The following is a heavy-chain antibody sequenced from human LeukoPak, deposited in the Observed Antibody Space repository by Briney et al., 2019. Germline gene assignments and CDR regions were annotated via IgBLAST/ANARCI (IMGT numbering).Heavy chain of an antibody. J-gene: IGHJ4*02. CDR3: ARDVAGGDY. CDR1: GYTFIGYY. V-gene: IGHV1-2*06. Sequence: GASVKVSCKASGYTFIGYYIHWVRQAPGQGLEWMGRINPNSGGTNYTQSFQGRVTMTRDTSISTAYMELSRLRSDDTAVYYCARDVAGGDYWGQGTLVTVSS. D-gene: IGHD6-19*01. CDR2: INPNSGGT.